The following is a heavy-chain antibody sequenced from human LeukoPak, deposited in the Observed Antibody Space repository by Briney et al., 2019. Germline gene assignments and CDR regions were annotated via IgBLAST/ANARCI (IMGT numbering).Heavy chain of an antibody. CDR3: ARAGYSSGCWFDP. CDR2: IYISGST. Sequence: PSETLSLTCTVSGGSISSGSSYWTWIRQPAGKGLEWIGRIYISGSTNYNPSLKSRVTISVDTSKNQFSLKLSSVTAADTAVYYCARAGYSSGCWFDPWGQGTLVTVSS. D-gene: IGHD6-19*01. V-gene: IGHV4-61*02. J-gene: IGHJ5*02. CDR1: GGSISSGSSY.